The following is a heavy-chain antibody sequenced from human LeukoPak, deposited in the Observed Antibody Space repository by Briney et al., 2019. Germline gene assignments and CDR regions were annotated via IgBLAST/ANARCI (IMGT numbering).Heavy chain of an antibody. CDR3: ARDGPAQMVDFDY. V-gene: IGHV1-2*02. D-gene: IGHD3-10*01. Sequence: ASVKVSCKASGYTFSGTGWYLYWLRQAPGQGLECMGWIYPYTGATHYAQKFQGRVAMTRDTSVSTAYMELSRLRPDDTAVYYCARDGPAQMVDFDYWGQGTLVTVSS. CDR1: GYTFSGTGWY. CDR2: IYPYTGAT. J-gene: IGHJ4*02.